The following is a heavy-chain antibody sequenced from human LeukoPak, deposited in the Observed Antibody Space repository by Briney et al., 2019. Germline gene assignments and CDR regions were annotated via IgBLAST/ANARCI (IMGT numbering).Heavy chain of an antibody. CDR1: GYTFTGYY. J-gene: IGHJ4*02. CDR3: ARAVYGGNLPNFDY. V-gene: IGHV1-2*02. Sequence: EASVNVSCKASGYTFTGYYMHWVRQAPGQGLEWMGWINPNSGGTNYAQKFQGRVTMTRDTSISTAYMELSRLRSDDTAVYYCARAVYGGNLPNFDYWGQGTLVTVSS. CDR2: INPNSGGT. D-gene: IGHD4-23*01.